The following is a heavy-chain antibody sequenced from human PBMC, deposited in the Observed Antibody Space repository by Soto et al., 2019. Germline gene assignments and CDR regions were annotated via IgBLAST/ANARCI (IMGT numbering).Heavy chain of an antibody. CDR2: IWYDGIDK. D-gene: IGHD4-17*01. J-gene: IGHJ6*04. V-gene: IGHV3-33*01. CDR1: GFTFRTYG. Sequence: QVQLVESGGGVVQPGRYLRLSCAASGFTFRTYGMHWVRQAPGQGLEWVAAIWYDGIDKYYAASVKGRFTISRDNSMNTVYLQMSSLRADDTAVYYCASAAVTDYQYHGMDVWGKGTTVTVSS. CDR3: ASAAVTDYQYHGMDV.